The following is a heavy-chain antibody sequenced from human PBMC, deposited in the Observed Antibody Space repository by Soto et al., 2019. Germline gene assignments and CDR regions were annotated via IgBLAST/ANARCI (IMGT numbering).Heavy chain of an antibody. CDR2: ISGSGGST. D-gene: IGHD6-19*01. CDR3: ATLFMGSGWFDAFDN. CDR1: GFTFSNYV. V-gene: IGHV3-23*01. Sequence: GGTLRLSCAASGFTFSNYVMSWVRQAPGKGQERVSSISGSGGSTYYADSVKGRFTISRDNSKKTLYLQMNSLRADDTAVYYCATLFMGSGWFDAFDNWGQGTMVTVSS. J-gene: IGHJ3*02.